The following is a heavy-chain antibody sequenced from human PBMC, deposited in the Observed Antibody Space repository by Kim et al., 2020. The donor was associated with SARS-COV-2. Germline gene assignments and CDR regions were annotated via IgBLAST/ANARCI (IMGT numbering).Heavy chain of an antibody. CDR3: ARDDSGYLRFSWYFDL. CDR1: GYSISSGYY. CDR2: IYHSGST. Sequence: SETLSLTCTVSGYSISSGYYWGWIRQPPGKGLEWIGSIYHSGSTYYNPSLKSRVTISVDTSKNQFSLKLSSVTAADTAVYDCARDDSGYLRFSWYFDLWG. D-gene: IGHD5-12*01. J-gene: IGHJ2*01. V-gene: IGHV4-38-2*02.